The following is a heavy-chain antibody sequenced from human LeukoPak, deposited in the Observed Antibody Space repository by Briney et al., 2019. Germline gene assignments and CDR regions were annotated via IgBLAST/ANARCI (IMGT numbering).Heavy chain of an antibody. CDR2: IIPIFGTA. J-gene: IGHJ6*02. D-gene: IGHD3-22*01. V-gene: IGHV1-69*01. Sequence: GSSVKVSCKASGGTFSSYAISWVRQAPGQGLEWMGGIIPIFGTANYAQKFQGRVTITADESTSTAYMELSSLRSEDTAVYYCARDPDYYYDSSVAGAYYGMDVWGQGTTVTVSS. CDR3: ARDPDYYYDSSVAGAYYGMDV. CDR1: GGTFSSYA.